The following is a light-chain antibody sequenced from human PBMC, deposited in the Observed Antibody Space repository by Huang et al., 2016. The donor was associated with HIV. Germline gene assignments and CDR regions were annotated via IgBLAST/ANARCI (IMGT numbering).Light chain of an antibody. J-gene: IGKJ4*01. CDR1: QNINTP. CDR2: DAS. CDR3: QQRVNGLT. V-gene: IGKV3-11*01. Sequence: EIVLTQSPATLSFFPGQRVSLSCRASQNINTPLAWYQQRPGQPPRLLIYDASSRVPGVAARFSGSGSGTDFTLTISSLESEDFATYYCQQRVNGLTFGGGTKV.